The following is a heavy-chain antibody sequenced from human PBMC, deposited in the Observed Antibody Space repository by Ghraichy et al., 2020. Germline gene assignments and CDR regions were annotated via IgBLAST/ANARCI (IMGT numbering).Heavy chain of an antibody. D-gene: IGHD2-8*01. V-gene: IGHV4-59*01. Sequence: SETLSLTFTVSGGSISSYYWSWIRQPPGKGLEWIGYIYYSGSTNYNPSLKSRVTISVDTSKNQFSLKLSSVTAADTAVYYCARVYGRGVLAPNYFDYWGQGTLVTVSS. CDR1: GGSISSYY. J-gene: IGHJ4*02. CDR2: IYYSGST. CDR3: ARVYGRGVLAPNYFDY.